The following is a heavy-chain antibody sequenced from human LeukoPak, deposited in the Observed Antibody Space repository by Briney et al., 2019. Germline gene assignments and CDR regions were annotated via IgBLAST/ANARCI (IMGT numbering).Heavy chain of an antibody. V-gene: IGHV1-69*01. CDR1: GGTFSSYA. CDR2: IIPIFGTA. J-gene: IGHJ5*02. D-gene: IGHD4-11*01. Sequence: SVKVSCEASGGTFSSYAISWVRQAPGQGLGWMGGIIPIFGTANYAQKFQGRVTITADESTSTAYMELSSLRSEDTAVYYCARDSPTVTSRGNWFDPWGQGTLVTVSS. CDR3: ARDSPTVTSRGNWFDP.